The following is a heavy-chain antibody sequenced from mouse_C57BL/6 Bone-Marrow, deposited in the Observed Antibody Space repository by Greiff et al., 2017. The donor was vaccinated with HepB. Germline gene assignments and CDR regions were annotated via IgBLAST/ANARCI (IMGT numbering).Heavy chain of an antibody. Sequence: QVQLKQSGAELVKPGASVKISCKASGYAFSSYWMNWVKQRPGKGLEWIGQIYPGDGDTNYNGKFKGKATLTADKSSSTAYMQLSSLTSEDSAVYFCARGDYYGSSTNFDVWGTGTTVTVSS. V-gene: IGHV1-80*01. CDR2: IYPGDGDT. D-gene: IGHD1-1*01. CDR3: ARGDYYGSSTNFDV. J-gene: IGHJ1*03. CDR1: GYAFSSYW.